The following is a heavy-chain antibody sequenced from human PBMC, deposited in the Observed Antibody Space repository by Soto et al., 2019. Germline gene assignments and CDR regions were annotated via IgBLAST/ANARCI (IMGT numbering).Heavy chain of an antibody. J-gene: IGHJ4*02. CDR3: ARGAGCSSRSWAYYFDY. V-gene: IGHV1-8*01. CDR2: MDHNKGNT. D-gene: IGHD2-2*01. Sequence: QVQLVQSGAEVKKPGASVKVSFNDAGYKFTSKDINWLRQATGPRLAWMGWMDHNKGNTGYAQKFQGRITMTTNTAINTAYMELSSLRSERTDVSYGARGAGCSSRSWAYYFDYWGQGTLVTVSS. CDR1: GYKFTSKD.